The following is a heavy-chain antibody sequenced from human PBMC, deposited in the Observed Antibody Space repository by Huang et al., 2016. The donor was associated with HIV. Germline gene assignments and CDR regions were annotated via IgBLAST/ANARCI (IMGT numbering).Heavy chain of an antibody. CDR3: ARLHSPSSLWYFDY. V-gene: IGHV4-59*01. CDR1: GGSTSAFY. CDR2: IYYSGSA. J-gene: IGHJ4*02. Sequence: QVQLQESGPGLAKPSETLSLTCSVSGGSTSAFYWRWIRQPPRKGLEWMGDIYYSGSANYNPALKGRVTMSIDTSKNQFSLKLNSVTAADTAVYYCARLHSPSSLWYFDYWGQGTLLTVSS. D-gene: IGHD6-13*01.